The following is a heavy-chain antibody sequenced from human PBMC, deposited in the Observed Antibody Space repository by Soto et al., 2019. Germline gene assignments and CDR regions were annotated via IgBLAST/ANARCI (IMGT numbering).Heavy chain of an antibody. CDR3: ARPQVLPGRNWFDP. CDR1: GGSFSGYY. D-gene: IGHD3-9*01. V-gene: IGHV4-34*01. J-gene: IGHJ5*02. Sequence: QVQLQQWGAGLLKPSETLSLTCAVYGGSFSGYYWSWIRQPPGKGLEWIGEINHSGSTNYNPSLKSRVTISVDTSKNQFSLKLSSVPAADTAVYYCARPQVLPGRNWFDPWGQGTLVTVSS. CDR2: INHSGST.